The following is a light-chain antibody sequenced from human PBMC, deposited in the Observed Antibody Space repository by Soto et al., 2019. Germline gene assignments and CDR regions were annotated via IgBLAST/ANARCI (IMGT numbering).Light chain of an antibody. J-gene: IGLJ1*01. Sequence: QSVLTQPPSASGSPGQSVTISCTGTTSDVGAYNYVSWYQQHPGKAPKLVIYEVSRRPSGVPDRFSGSKSGNTASLTVSGLQAEDEADYYCSSYAGDNKGFFGTG. CDR1: TSDVGAYNY. V-gene: IGLV2-8*01. CDR3: SSYAGDNKGF. CDR2: EVS.